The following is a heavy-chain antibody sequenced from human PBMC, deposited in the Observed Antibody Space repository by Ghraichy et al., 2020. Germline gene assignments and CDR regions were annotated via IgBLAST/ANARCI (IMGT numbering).Heavy chain of an antibody. J-gene: IGHJ6*02. Sequence: ETLSLTCAASGFTFSGSAMHWVRQASGKGLEWVGRIRSKANSYATAYAASVKGRFTISRDDSKNTAYLQMNSLKTEDTAVYYCTSGRKSDMDVWGQGTTVTVSS. CDR2: IRSKANSYAT. CDR1: GFTFSGSA. CDR3: TSGRKSDMDV. V-gene: IGHV3-73*01.